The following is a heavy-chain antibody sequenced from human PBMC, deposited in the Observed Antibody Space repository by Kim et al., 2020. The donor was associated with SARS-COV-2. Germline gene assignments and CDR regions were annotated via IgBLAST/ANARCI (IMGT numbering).Heavy chain of an antibody. CDR2: IWYDGSNK. D-gene: IGHD4-17*01. CDR1: GFTFSSYG. CDR3: AREVTTSWGYYNGMDV. V-gene: IGHV3-33*01. Sequence: GGSLRLSCAASGFTFSSYGMDWVRQAPDKGLEWVAVIWYDGSNKYYADSVKGRFTISRANSKNTLYLQMNSLRAEDTAVYYCAREVTTSWGYYNGMDVWGQGTTVTVSS. J-gene: IGHJ6*02.